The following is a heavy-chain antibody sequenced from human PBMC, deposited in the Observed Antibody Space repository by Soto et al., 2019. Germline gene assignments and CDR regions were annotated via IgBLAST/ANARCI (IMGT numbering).Heavy chain of an antibody. D-gene: IGHD6-19*01. V-gene: IGHV4-30-4*01. J-gene: IGHJ4*02. CDR1: GGSISSGDYY. Sequence: SETLSLTCTVSGGSISSGDYYWSWIRQPPGKGLEWIGYIYYSGSTYYNPSLKSRVTISVDTSKNQFSLKLSSVTAADTAVYYCARTGYSSGWSEDYFDYWGQGTLVTVSS. CDR2: IYYSGST. CDR3: ARTGYSSGWSEDYFDY.